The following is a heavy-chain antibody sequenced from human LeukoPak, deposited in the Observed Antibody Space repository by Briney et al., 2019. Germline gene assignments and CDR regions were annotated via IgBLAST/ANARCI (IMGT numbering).Heavy chain of an antibody. V-gene: IGHV4-61*02. CDR3: ARTGAAYYYYYYMDV. Sequence: SETLSLTCTVSGGSIRSGSYYWSWIRQPAGKGLEWIGRIYTSGSTNYNPSLKSRVTISVDTSKNQFSLKLSSVTGADTAVYYCARTGAAYYYYYYMDVWGKGTTVTVSS. D-gene: IGHD1-14*01. J-gene: IGHJ6*03. CDR1: GGSIRSGSYY. CDR2: IYTSGST.